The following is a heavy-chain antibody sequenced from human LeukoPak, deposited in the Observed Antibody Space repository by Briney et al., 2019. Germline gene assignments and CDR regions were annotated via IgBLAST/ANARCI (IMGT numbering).Heavy chain of an antibody. D-gene: IGHD5-18*01. J-gene: IGHJ6*03. Sequence: GASVKVSCKASGGTFSSYAISWVRQAPGQGLEWMGGIIPIFGTANYAQKFQGRVTITADESTSTAYMELSSLRSEDTAVYYCARVAAMVKTLYYMDVGGKGTTVTVSS. V-gene: IGHV1-69*13. CDR3: ARVAAMVKTLYYMDV. CDR2: IIPIFGTA. CDR1: GGTFSSYA.